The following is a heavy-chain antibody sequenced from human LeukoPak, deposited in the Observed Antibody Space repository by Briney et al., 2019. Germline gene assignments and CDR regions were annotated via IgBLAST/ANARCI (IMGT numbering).Heavy chain of an antibody. J-gene: IGHJ6*02. D-gene: IGHD5-12*01. CDR1: GFTFSSYW. CDR3: ARDRRSGYSGYDEYGMDV. CDR2: IKQDGSEK. V-gene: IGHV3-7*01. Sequence: PGGSLRLSCAASGFTFSSYWMSWVRQAPGKGLEGVANIKQDGSEKYYVDSVKGRFTISRDNAKNSLYLQMNSLRAEDTAVYYCARDRRSGYSGYDEYGMDVWGQGTTVTVSS.